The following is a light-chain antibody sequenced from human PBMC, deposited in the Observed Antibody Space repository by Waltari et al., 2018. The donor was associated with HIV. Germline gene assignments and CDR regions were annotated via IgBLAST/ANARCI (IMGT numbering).Light chain of an antibody. CDR3: SSYTSSSTYV. CDR2: DVS. J-gene: IGLJ1*01. Sequence: QSALTQPASVTGSPGLSITTSCTRTTTNVGGYRSVPWYQQHPGKAPKLMIYDVSNRPSGVSNRFSGTKSGNTASLTISGLQAEDEADYYCSSYTSSSTYVFGTGTKVTVL. V-gene: IGLV2-14*03. CDR1: TTNVGGYRS.